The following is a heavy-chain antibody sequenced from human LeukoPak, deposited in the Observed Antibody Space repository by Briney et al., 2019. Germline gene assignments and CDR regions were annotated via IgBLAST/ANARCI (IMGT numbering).Heavy chain of an antibody. CDR3: TRGSIAYYYMDV. V-gene: IGHV4-38-2*02. D-gene: IGHD3-22*01. Sequence: SETLSLTCTVSGYSIRSGYYWAWIRQPPGKGLEWIGSLYQSGSTYYNPSLKSRVSISVDTSKNQFSLKLSSVTAADTAVYYCTRGSIAYYYMDVWGKGTTVTISS. CDR1: GYSIRSGYY. J-gene: IGHJ6*03. CDR2: LYQSGST.